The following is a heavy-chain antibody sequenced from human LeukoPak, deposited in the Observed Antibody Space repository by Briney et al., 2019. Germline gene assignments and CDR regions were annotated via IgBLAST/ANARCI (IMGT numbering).Heavy chain of an antibody. Sequence: PGGSLRLSCAASGFTFSGYGMYWVRQAPGKGLVWVSRINSDGSSTSYADFVKGRFTISRDNAKNTLHLQMSSLRAEDTAVYYCARDTGSSFDYWGQGTLVTVSS. CDR1: GFTFSGYG. CDR3: ARDTGSSFDY. J-gene: IGHJ4*02. V-gene: IGHV3-74*01. D-gene: IGHD4-17*01. CDR2: INSDGSST.